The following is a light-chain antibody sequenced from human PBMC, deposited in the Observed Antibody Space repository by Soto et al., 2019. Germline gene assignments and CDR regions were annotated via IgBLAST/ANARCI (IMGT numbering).Light chain of an antibody. CDR2: GAS. J-gene: IGKJ1*01. CDR1: QSVSSN. CDR3: QQYNNWPRT. V-gene: IGKV3-15*01. Sequence: EIVLTQSPATLSVSPGERVTLSCRASQSVSSNLAVYQQKPGQAPRLLIYGASTRATGIPARFSGSGSGTEFTLTISSLQSEDFAVYYCQQYNNWPRTFGQGTKVDIK.